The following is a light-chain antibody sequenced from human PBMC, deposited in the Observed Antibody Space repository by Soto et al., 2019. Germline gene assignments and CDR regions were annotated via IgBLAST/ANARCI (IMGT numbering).Light chain of an antibody. J-gene: IGKJ1*01. CDR3: HQSDSTPPT. CDR2: AAS. Sequence: DIQMTQSPSSLSASVGDRVTITCRASQSISSYLNWYQQKPGKAPKLLIYAASSLQSGVPSRFSGSGSGTDFTLTISSLQPKDFTTYDCHQSDSTPPTFGQGTKV. CDR1: QSISSY. V-gene: IGKV1-39*01.